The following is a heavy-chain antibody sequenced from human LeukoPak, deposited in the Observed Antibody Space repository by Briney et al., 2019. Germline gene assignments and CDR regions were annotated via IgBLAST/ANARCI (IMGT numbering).Heavy chain of an antibody. CDR3: AKAQLLLNRGMPLDY. CDR2: ISGSGGST. V-gene: IGHV3-23*01. J-gene: IGHJ4*02. CDR1: GFTFSSYA. D-gene: IGHD2-2*01. Sequence: AGGSLRLSCAASGFTFSSYAMSWVRQAPGKGLEWVSAISGSGGSTYYADSVKGRFTISRDNSKNTLYLQMNSLRAEDTAVYYCAKAQLLLNRGMPLDYWGQGTLVTVSS.